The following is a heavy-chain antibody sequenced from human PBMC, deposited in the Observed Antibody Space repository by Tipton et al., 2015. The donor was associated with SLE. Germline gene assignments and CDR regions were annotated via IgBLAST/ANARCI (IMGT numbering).Heavy chain of an antibody. Sequence: TLSLTCTVFGGFISTYYWSWIRQPPGKGLEWIGYIYYSGSTNYNPSLKSRVTISLDTSKNQFSLKLSSVTAADTAVYYCARDNIVVEIAKGAFDIWGQGTMVTVSS. CDR1: GGFISTYY. CDR3: ARDNIVVEIAKGAFDI. CDR2: IYYSGST. V-gene: IGHV4-59*12. D-gene: IGHD2-21*01. J-gene: IGHJ3*02.